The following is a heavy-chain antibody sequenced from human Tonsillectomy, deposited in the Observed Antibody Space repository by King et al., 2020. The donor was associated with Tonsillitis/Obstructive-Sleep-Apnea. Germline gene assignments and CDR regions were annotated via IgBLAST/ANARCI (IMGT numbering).Heavy chain of an antibody. D-gene: IGHD2-21*02. CDR1: GYSFTSYW. CDR2: IDPSDSYT. V-gene: IGHV5-10-1*03. Sequence: VQLVESGAEVKKPGESLRISCKGSGYSFTSYWINWVRQMPGKGLEWMGRIDPSDSYTNYSPSFQGHVTISADKSISTAYLQWSSLKASDNAMYYCGGCSIAHCGGDWYSDDYWYFDLWGRGTLVTVSS. CDR3: GGCSIAHCGGDWYSDDYWYFDL. J-gene: IGHJ2*01.